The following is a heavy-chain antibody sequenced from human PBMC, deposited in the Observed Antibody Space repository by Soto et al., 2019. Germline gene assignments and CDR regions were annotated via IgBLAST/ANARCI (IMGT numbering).Heavy chain of an antibody. CDR2: ISWNSGSI. CDR3: AKGSPRIYYYYGMDV. CDR1: GFTFDDYA. V-gene: IGHV3-9*01. Sequence: EVQLVESGGGLVQPGRSLRLSCAASGFTFDDYAMHWVRQAPGKGLEWVSGISWNSGSIGYADSVKGRFTISRDNAKNSLYLQMNSLRAEDTALYYCAKGSPRIYYYYGMDVWGQGTTVTVSS. J-gene: IGHJ6*02.